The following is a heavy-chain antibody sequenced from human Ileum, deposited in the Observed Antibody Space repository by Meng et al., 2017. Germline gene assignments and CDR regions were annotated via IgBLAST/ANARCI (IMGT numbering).Heavy chain of an antibody. CDR3: ARDHGSLNWFDP. J-gene: IGHJ5*02. D-gene: IGHD6-25*01. Sequence: QVQLVESWGGLVKAGGSLRLSCAASGFTFSDYYMTWIRQPPGQGLEWLASVSPTSGSLYFADSVKGRFSISRDNAKNSVSLQMTRLRVEDTAVYYCARDHGSLNWFDPWGQGTLVTVSS. CDR1: GFTFSDYY. CDR2: VSPTSGSL. V-gene: IGHV3-11*04.